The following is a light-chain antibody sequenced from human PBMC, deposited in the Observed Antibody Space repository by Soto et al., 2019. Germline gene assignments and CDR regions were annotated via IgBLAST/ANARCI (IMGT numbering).Light chain of an antibody. CDR1: QTVSSF. J-gene: IGKJ1*01. V-gene: IGKV3-11*01. Sequence: IVLTQSPATLSLSPGERATLSCRAGQTVSSFLAWYQQKPGQAPRLLIYDSSNRAPGIPARFSVSGSGTDFTLTISSLEPEDFAVYYCQQRTNWPWTFGQGTKVEIK. CDR3: QQRTNWPWT. CDR2: DSS.